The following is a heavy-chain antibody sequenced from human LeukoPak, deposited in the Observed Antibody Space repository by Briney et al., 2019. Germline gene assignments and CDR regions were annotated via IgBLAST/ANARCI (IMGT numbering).Heavy chain of an antibody. D-gene: IGHD3-22*01. Sequence: EASVKVSCKASGYTFTSYDINWVRQATGQGLEWMGWMNPNSGNTGYAQKFQGRVTMTRNTSISTAYMELSSLRSEDTAVYYCARGGLSSGYYYYYYGMDVWGQGTTVTVSS. CDR2: MNPNSGNT. J-gene: IGHJ6*02. V-gene: IGHV1-8*01. CDR3: ARGGLSSGYYYYYYGMDV. CDR1: GYTFTSYD.